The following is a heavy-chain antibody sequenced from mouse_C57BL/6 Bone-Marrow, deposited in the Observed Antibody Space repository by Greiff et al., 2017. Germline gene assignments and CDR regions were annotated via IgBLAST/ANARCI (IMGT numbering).Heavy chain of an antibody. CDR1: GYTFTSYT. V-gene: IGHV1-4*01. Sequence: QVQLQQSGAELARPGASVKMSCKASGYTFTSYTMHWVKQRPGQGLEWIGYINPRSGYTKYNQKFKDKATLTADKSSSTAYMQLSSLPSEDDAVYYCARWLSYAIDYWGQGTSVTVSS. CDR2: INPRSGYT. D-gene: IGHD2-2*01. J-gene: IGHJ4*01. CDR3: ARWLSYAIDY.